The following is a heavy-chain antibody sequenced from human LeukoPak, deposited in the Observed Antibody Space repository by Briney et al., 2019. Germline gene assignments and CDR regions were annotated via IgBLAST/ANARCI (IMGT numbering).Heavy chain of an antibody. D-gene: IGHD3-22*01. J-gene: IGHJ3*02. CDR1: GGSFSGYY. V-gene: IGHV4-34*01. CDR3: ARLPTMIVVVITQDAFDI. Sequence: PSETLSLTCAVYGGSFSGYYWSWIRQPPGKGLEWIGEINHSRSSNYNPSLKSRVTISVDTSKNQFSLKLSSVTAADTAVYYCARLPTMIVVVITQDAFDIWGQGTMVTVSS. CDR2: INHSRSS.